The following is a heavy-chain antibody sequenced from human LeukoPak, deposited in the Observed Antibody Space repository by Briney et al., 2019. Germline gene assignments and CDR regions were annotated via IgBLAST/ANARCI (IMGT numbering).Heavy chain of an antibody. CDR1: GYTFTSYY. J-gene: IGHJ3*02. CDR2: INPSGGST. D-gene: IGHD1-26*01. Sequence: GASVKVSCKASGYTFTSYYTHWVRQAPGQGLEWMGIINPSGGSTSCAQKFQGRVTMTRDTSTSTVYMELSSLRSEDTAVYYWARDPLLRRDAFDIWGQGTMVTVSS. CDR3: ARDPLLRRDAFDI. V-gene: IGHV1-46*01.